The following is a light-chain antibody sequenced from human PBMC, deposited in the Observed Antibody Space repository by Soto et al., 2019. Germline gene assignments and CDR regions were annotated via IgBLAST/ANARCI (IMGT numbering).Light chain of an antibody. V-gene: IGKV3-20*01. CDR1: QSVSSSY. CDR3: QQYGSSPGLT. J-gene: IGKJ4*01. Sequence: EIVLTQSPGTLSLSPGERATLSCRASQSVSSSYLAWYQQKPGQAARLLIYGASSRATGIPDRFSGSGAGTDCTLTISRLEPEDFAVSYCQQYGSSPGLTFGGGTKVEIK. CDR2: GAS.